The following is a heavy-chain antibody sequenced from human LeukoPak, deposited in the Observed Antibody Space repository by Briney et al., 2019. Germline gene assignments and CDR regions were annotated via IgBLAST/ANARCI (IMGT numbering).Heavy chain of an antibody. J-gene: IGHJ5*02. Sequence: GGSLRLSCAASGFTFSSYAMSWVRQAPGKGLEWASAISGSGGSTYYADSVKGRFTISRDNSKNTLYLQMNSLRAEDTAVYYCAKATRGRCSSTSCYSVNHWGQGTLVTVSS. V-gene: IGHV3-23*01. CDR3: AKATRGRCSSTSCYSVNH. D-gene: IGHD2-2*02. CDR2: ISGSGGST. CDR1: GFTFSSYA.